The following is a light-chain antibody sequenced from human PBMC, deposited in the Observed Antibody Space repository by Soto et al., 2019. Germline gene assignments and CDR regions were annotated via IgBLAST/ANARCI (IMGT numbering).Light chain of an antibody. J-gene: IGKJ2*01. Sequence: DIQMTQSPSSLSASVGDRVTVTCRASQSIRNYLNWYQQKPGKAPKLLIYAASSLKSGVPSRFSGSGSGTDFTLTIISLQPEDFEAYYCQQSYVSPHSFAQGTKLQ. CDR3: QQSYVSPHS. CDR1: QSIRNY. CDR2: AAS. V-gene: IGKV1-39*01.